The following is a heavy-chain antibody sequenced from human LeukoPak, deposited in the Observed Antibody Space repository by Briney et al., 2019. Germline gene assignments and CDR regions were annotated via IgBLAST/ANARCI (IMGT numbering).Heavy chain of an antibody. D-gene: IGHD6-13*01. J-gene: IGHJ5*02. Sequence: ASVKVSCKASGYTFTSYYMHWVRQAPGQGLEWMGIINPSGGSTSYAQKFQGRVTMTRDMSTSTVYMELSSLRSEDTAVYYCVRATSIAAAGTNWFDPWGQGTLVTVSS. CDR2: INPSGGST. CDR1: GYTFTSYY. CDR3: VRATSIAAAGTNWFDP. V-gene: IGHV1-46*01.